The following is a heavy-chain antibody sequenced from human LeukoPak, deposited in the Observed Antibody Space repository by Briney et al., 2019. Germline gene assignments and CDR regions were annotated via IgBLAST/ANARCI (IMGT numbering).Heavy chain of an antibody. V-gene: IGHV1-46*01. CDR1: GYTFTSYY. Sequence: ASVKVSCKASGYTFTSYYMHRVRQAPGQGLEWMGIINPSSGSTTYAQKFQGRVTMTTDTSTTTAYMDLKSLRSDDTAVYSCARDSGLYSSSLDYWGQGTLVTVSS. CDR2: INPSSGST. J-gene: IGHJ4*02. D-gene: IGHD6-13*01. CDR3: ARDSGLYSSSLDY.